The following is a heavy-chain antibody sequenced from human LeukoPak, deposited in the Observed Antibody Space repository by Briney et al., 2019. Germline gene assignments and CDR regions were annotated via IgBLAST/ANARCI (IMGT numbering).Heavy chain of an antibody. D-gene: IGHD2-15*01. CDR2: INHSGST. CDR1: GGSFSEYY. V-gene: IGHV4-34*01. CDR3: VRTEVAYPLSSMF. Sequence: PSETLSLTCAVYGGSFSEYYWKWIRQPPGKGLEWIGEINHSGSTNYNPSLKSRVTISEDTSKNQFSLNLTSVTAADTAVYYCVRTEVAYPLSSMFWGQGTLVTVSS. J-gene: IGHJ4*02.